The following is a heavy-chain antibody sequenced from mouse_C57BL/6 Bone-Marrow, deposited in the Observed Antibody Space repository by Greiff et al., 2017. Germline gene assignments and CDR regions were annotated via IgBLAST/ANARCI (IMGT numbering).Heavy chain of an antibody. V-gene: IGHV1-11*01. Sequence: VQLQQSGAELASPGASVTLSCKASGYTFTDHIMNWVKKRPGQGLEWIGRIYPVSGETNYNPKFMGKATFSVDRSSSTVYMVLHSLTSEDPAVYYCGRRVEWLRRDFDYWGQGTTLTVSS. CDR1: GYTFTDHI. J-gene: IGHJ2*01. CDR2: IYPVSGET. D-gene: IGHD2-2*01. CDR3: GRRVEWLRRDFDY.